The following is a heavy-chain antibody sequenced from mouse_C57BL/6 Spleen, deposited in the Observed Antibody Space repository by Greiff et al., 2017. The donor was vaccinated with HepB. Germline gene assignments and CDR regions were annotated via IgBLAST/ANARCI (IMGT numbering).Heavy chain of an antibody. CDR3: ARSSHGNSYYFDY. V-gene: IGHV1-80*01. Sequence: VQLQQSGAELVKPGASVKISCKASGYAFSSYWMNWVKQRPGKGLEWIGQIYPGDGDTNYNGKFKGKATLTADKSSSTAYMQLSSLTSEDSAVYFCARSSHGNSYYFDYWGQGTTLTVSS. CDR2: IYPGDGDT. CDR1: GYAFSSYW. J-gene: IGHJ2*01. D-gene: IGHD2-1*01.